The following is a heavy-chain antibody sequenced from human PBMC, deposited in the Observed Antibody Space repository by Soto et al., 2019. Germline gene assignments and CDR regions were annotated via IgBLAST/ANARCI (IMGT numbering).Heavy chain of an antibody. CDR2: IYYSGST. CDR3: ARDSDENYGRRFDY. CDR1: GGSISSYY. J-gene: IGHJ4*02. Sequence: PSETLSLTCTVSGGSISSYYWSWIRQPPGKGLEWIGYIYYSGSTNYNPSLKSRVTISVDTSKNQFSLKLSSVTAADTAVYYCARDSDENYGRRFDYWGQGTLVTVSS. D-gene: IGHD1-7*01. V-gene: IGHV4-59*01.